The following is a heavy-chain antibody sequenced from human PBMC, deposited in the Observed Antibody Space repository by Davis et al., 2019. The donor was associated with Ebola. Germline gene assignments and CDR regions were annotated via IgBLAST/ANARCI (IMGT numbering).Heavy chain of an antibody. Sequence: PGGSLRLSCAASAFTFSSDWIHWVRQAPGEGLVWVSAINSDGSDTKYAGSVKGRFNISRDNAKNTLYLQMNSLRAEDTAVYYCVRDNDFWSFDWWGQGTLVTVSS. V-gene: IGHV3-74*03. CDR3: VRDNDFWSFDW. D-gene: IGHD3-3*01. J-gene: IGHJ4*02. CDR1: AFTFSSDW. CDR2: INSDGSDT.